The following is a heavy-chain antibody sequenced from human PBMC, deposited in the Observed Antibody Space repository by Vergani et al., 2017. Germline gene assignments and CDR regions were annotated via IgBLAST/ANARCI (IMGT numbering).Heavy chain of an antibody. CDR1: GFTFNNYA. CDR2: ISGSGGST. V-gene: IGHV3-23*04. J-gene: IGHJ4*02. CDR3: ATPRDSIAAAALFDY. Sequence: VQLVESGGGVVQPGGSLRLSCAASGFTFNNYALSWVRQAPGKGLEWVSTISGSGGSTYYADSVKGRFTISRDNSKNTLYLQMNSLRAEDTAIYYCATPRDSIAAAALFDYWGQGTLVTVSS. D-gene: IGHD6-13*01.